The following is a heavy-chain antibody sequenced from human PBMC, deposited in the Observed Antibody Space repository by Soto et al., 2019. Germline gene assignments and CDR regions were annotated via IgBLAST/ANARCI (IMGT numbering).Heavy chain of an antibody. J-gene: IGHJ5*02. CDR3: AGRLYRLDP. CDR1: GGSISSSGYY. Sequence: SETLSLTCTVSGGSISSSGYYWGWIRQPPGKGLEWIGSVYYSGSTYYKPSLKSRVTISEDTSKNQFSLKLRSVTAADTAVYYCAGRLYRLDPWGQGTLVTVSS. CDR2: VYYSGST. V-gene: IGHV4-39*01.